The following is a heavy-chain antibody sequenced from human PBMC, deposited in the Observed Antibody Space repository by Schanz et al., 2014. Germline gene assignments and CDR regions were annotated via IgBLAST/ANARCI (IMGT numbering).Heavy chain of an antibody. J-gene: IGHJ4*02. D-gene: IGHD1-26*01. CDR3: VRGVGAWEQRIFDY. CDR1: GGSIISSTW. CDR2: IYHNGDT. Sequence: QVQLQESGPGVVKPSGTLSLTCAVSGGSIISSTWWGWVRQPPGKGLEWIGEIYHNGDTSFNPSLKGRATMSVDKSKKEFSLRLTSLTAADTALYYCVRGVGAWEQRIFDYWGKGTLVTVSS. V-gene: IGHV4-4*02.